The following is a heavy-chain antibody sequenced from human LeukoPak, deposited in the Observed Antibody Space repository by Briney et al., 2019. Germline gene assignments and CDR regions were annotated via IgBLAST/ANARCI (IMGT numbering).Heavy chain of an antibody. CDR3: ARGTLWLLAY. Sequence: SETLSLTCAAYGGSFSGYYWSWIRQPPGKGLEWIGEINHSGSTNYNPSLKSRVTISVDTSKNQFSLKLSSVTAADTAVYYCARGTLWLLAYWGQGTLVTVSS. CDR2: INHSGST. J-gene: IGHJ4*02. D-gene: IGHD5-18*01. V-gene: IGHV4-34*01. CDR1: GGSFSGYY.